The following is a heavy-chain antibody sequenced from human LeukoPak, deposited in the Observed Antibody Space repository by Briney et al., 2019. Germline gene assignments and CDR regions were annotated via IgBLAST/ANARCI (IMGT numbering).Heavy chain of an antibody. J-gene: IGHJ4*02. CDR2: IKQDGSEK. CDR3: ARDYYDSSGYSFDY. CDR1: GFTFSSYW. V-gene: IGHV3-7*03. Sequence: GGSLRLSCAASGFTFSSYWMSWVRQAPGKGPEWVANIKQDGSEKYYVDSVKGRFTISRDNAKNSLYLQMNSLRAEDTAVYYCARDYYDSSGYSFDYWGQGTLVTVSS. D-gene: IGHD3-22*01.